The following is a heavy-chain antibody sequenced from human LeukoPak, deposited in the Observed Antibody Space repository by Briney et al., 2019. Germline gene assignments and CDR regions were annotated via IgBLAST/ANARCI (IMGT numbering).Heavy chain of an antibody. V-gene: IGHV2-70*11. D-gene: IGHD3-10*01. CDR1: GFSLSTSGMC. CDR2: IDWDDDK. Sequence: SGPTLVNPTQTLTLTCTFSGFSLSTSGMCVSWIRQPPGKALEWLARIDWDDDKYYSTSLKTRLTISKDTSKNQVVLTMTNMDPVDTATYYCARTMVRGVLRYYYYGMDVWGQGTTVTVSS. CDR3: ARTMVRGVLRYYYYGMDV. J-gene: IGHJ6*02.